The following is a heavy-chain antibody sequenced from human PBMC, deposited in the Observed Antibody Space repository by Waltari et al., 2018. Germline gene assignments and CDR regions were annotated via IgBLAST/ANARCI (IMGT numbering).Heavy chain of an antibody. V-gene: IGHV2-5*01. Sequence: QITLKESGPTLMKPTQTLTLTCPFSGFPLTTGSVAVGWIRQPPGKAPEWLALIYGNDDKKYSPSLRSRLTITKDSSENQVVLTMTNVDPVDTATYYCAHRYFSNFDYWGQGTLVTISS. CDR1: GFPLTTGSVA. CDR2: IYGNDDK. CDR3: AHRYFSNFDY. D-gene: IGHD3-9*01. J-gene: IGHJ4*02.